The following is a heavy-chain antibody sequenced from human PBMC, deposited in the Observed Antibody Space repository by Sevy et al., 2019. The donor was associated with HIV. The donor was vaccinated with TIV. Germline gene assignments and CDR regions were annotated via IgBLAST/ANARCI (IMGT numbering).Heavy chain of an antibody. D-gene: IGHD6-19*01. CDR2: ISTYNSIT. CDR3: ARSTQVAGRNNWFDP. CDR1: GYTFTTYG. Sequence: ASVKVSCKASGYTFTTYGITWVRQAPGQGLEWMGWISTYNSITNYAQKLQGRVIMTTDPSTSTAYMELRSLRSDDTAVYYCARSTQVAGRNNWFDPWGQGTLVTVSS. V-gene: IGHV1-18*01. J-gene: IGHJ5*02.